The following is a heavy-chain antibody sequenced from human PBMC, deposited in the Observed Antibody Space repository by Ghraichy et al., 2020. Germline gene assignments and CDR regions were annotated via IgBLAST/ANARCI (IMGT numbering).Heavy chain of an antibody. CDR1: GFTFSSYS. J-gene: IGHJ4*02. CDR3: ARPNREYYDFLSGYYRN. D-gene: IGHD3-3*01. CDR2: ISSSSSTI. V-gene: IGHV3-48*02. Sequence: GESLRLSCAASGFTFSSYSMSWVRQAPGKGLEWVSYISSSSSTIYYADSVKGRFTISRDNAKNSLHLQMNSLRDEDTAVYYCARPNREYYDFLSGYYRNWGQGALVTVSS.